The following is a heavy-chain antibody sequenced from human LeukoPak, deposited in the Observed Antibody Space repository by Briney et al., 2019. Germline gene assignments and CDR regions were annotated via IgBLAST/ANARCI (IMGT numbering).Heavy chain of an antibody. Sequence: SETLCLTCTVSGGSISSYYWSWIRQPPGKGLEWIGYIYYSGSTNYNPSLKSRVTISVDTSKNQFSLKLSSVTAADTAVYYCARGYGLSALDYWGQGTLVTVSS. D-gene: IGHD3/OR15-3a*01. V-gene: IGHV4-59*01. CDR3: ARGYGLSALDY. CDR2: IYYSGST. J-gene: IGHJ4*02. CDR1: GGSISSYY.